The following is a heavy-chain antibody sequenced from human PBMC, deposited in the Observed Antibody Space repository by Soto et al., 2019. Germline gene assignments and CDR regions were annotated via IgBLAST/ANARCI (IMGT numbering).Heavy chain of an antibody. Sequence: GASVKVSCKASGGTFGSYAISWVRQAPGQGLEWMGGIIPIFGTANYAQKFQGRVTITADESTSTAYMELSSLRSEDTAVYYCARGPPQGYHAIFDYWGQGTLVTVSS. CDR2: IIPIFGTA. V-gene: IGHV1-69*13. D-gene: IGHD2-8*01. CDR1: GGTFGSYA. J-gene: IGHJ4*02. CDR3: ARGPPQGYHAIFDY.